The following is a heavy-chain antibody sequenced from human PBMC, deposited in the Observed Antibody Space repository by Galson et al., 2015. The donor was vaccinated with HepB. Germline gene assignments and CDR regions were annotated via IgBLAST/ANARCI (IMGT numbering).Heavy chain of an antibody. CDR1: GFTFSNAW. J-gene: IGHJ6*02. CDR2: VDHSGST. CDR3: ARAAPPYYFYGMDV. Sequence: SLRLSCAASGFTFSNAWWTWVRQSPLKGLEWIGAVDHSGSTNYNPSLKSRVTMSVDTTKKEVYLKVISVTAAGTGLYFCARAAPPYYFYGMDVWGQGTTVIVSS. V-gene: IGHV4-4*01.